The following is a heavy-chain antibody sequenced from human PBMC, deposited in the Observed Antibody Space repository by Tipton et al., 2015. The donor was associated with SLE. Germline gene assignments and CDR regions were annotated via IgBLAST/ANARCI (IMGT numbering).Heavy chain of an antibody. J-gene: IGHJ4*02. V-gene: IGHV4-31*03. CDR3: ASGLAPRFDY. D-gene: IGHD3/OR15-3a*01. Sequence: TLSLTCTVSGGSISSGGYYWSWIRQHPGKGLEWIGYIYYSGSTYYNPSLKSRVTISVDTSKNQFSLKVSSVTAADTGVYYCASGLAPRFDYWGQGTLVTVSS. CDR1: GGSISSGGYY. CDR2: IYYSGST.